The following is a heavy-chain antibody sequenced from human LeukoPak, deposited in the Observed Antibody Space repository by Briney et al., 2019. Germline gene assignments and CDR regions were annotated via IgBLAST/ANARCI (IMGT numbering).Heavy chain of an antibody. Sequence: PGGSLRLSCAVSGFTFSDYAMSWVRQAPGKGLEWVSGFDGSGNGTYYVDSVKGRFTISRDNSENTVYLQMNSVRAEDTAVYYCARGSGYYHWGQGTLVTVSS. D-gene: IGHD3-3*01. V-gene: IGHV3-23*01. CDR2: FDGSGNGT. CDR1: GFTFSDYA. CDR3: ARGSGYYH. J-gene: IGHJ5*02.